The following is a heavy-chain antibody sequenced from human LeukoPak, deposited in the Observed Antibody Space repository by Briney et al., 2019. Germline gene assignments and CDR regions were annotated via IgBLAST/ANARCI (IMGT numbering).Heavy chain of an antibody. J-gene: IGHJ4*02. V-gene: IGHV3-74*01. CDR2: IKTDGSAT. CDR3: VSGSLQSGYNFDY. Sequence: QPGGSLRLSCAVSGFTFRTYWMHWIRQVPGKGLVWVSHIKTDGSATNYADSVKGRFTISRDNARNTLYLQMNSLRAEDMAVYYCVSGSLQSGYNFDYWGQGALVTVSS. D-gene: IGHD3-3*01. CDR1: GFTFRTYW.